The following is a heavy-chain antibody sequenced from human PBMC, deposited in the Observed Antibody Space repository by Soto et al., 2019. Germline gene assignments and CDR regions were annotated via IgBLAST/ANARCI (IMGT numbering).Heavy chain of an antibody. D-gene: IGHD1-26*01. CDR1: XFXFSXYG. Sequence: QVXLXXSGGXVVXPGXXLRXXCAXXXFXFSXYGMHXVRQAXGXXXXXXXXISYDGSNKYYADSVKGRFTISRDNSKNTLYLQMNSXRAXXXAVXXCAKASTLTRYERGANGYYYGMDVWGQGTTVTVSS. CDR3: AKASTLTRYERGANGYYYGMDV. V-gene: IGHV3-30*18. CDR2: ISYDGSNK. J-gene: IGHJ6*02.